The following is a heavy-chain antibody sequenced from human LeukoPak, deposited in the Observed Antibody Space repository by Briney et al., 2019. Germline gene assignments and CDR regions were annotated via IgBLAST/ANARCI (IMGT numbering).Heavy chain of an antibody. J-gene: IGHJ5*02. D-gene: IGHD2-2*01. CDR3: ARDLPDEGVVVPAARGDGNWFDP. CDR1: GGSFSGYY. V-gene: IGHV4-34*01. CDR2: INHSGST. Sequence: SETLSLTCAVYGGSFSGYYWRWIRQPPGKGLEWIGDINHSGSTNYNPSLKSRVTISVDTSKNQFSLKLSSVTAADTAVYYCARDLPDEGVVVPAARGDGNWFDPWGQGTLVTVSS.